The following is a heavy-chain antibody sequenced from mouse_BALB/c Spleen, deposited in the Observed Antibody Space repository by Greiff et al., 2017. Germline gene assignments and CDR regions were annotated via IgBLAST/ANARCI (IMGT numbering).Heavy chain of an antibody. CDR2: IYPGSGST. D-gene: IGHD2-14*01. V-gene: IGHV1S22*01. Sequence: LKQPGSELVRPGASVKLSCKASGYTFTSYWMHWVKQRHGQGLEWIGNIYPGSGSTNYDEKFKSKGTLTVDTSSSTAYMHLSSLTSEDSAVYYCTRSGVRGGAMDYWGQGTSVTVSS. J-gene: IGHJ4*01. CDR3: TRSGVRGGAMDY. CDR1: GYTFTSYW.